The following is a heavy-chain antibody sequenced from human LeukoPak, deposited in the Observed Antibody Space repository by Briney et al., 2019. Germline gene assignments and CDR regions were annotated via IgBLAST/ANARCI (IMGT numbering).Heavy chain of an antibody. CDR2: ISSSGSTI. Sequence: GGSLRLSCAASGFTFSSYSMSWVRQAPGKGLEWVSYISSSGSTIYYADSVKGRFTISRDNAKNTLYLQMNSLRAEDTAVYYCAKSHGDYVWGSYPSAFDIWGRGTMVTVSS. V-gene: IGHV3-11*01. CDR3: AKSHGDYVWGSYPSAFDI. CDR1: GFTFSSYS. D-gene: IGHD3-16*01. J-gene: IGHJ3*02.